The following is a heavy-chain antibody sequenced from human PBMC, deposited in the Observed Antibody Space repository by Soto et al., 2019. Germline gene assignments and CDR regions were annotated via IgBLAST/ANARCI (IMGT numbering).Heavy chain of an antibody. Sequence: QLQLQESGPGLVKPSETLSLTCIVSGGSISSGSYYWAWIRQPPGKGLEWIGSVYYTGSSSYHPTLKSRVTISLHTSNNQFSLRLTSVTAADTAIYYCARRVDFGNGYYTAPLDIWGKGTTVTVSS. CDR2: VYYTGSS. J-gene: IGHJ6*04. CDR3: ARRVDFGNGYYTAPLDI. CDR1: GGSISSGSYY. V-gene: IGHV4-39*01. D-gene: IGHD3-3*01.